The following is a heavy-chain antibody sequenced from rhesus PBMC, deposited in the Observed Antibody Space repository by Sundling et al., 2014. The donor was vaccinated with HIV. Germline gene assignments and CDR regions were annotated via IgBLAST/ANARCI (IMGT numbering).Heavy chain of an antibody. J-gene: IGHJ4*01. CDR2: INSGGNIT. CDR1: GFTFSSYG. V-gene: IGHV3-103*01. Sequence: EVQLVGTGGGLVQPGGSQKLSCAASGFTFSSYGMTWVRQAPGKGLEWVSAINSGGNITYYADSVRGRFTISRDNSKNTLSLQMNNLRPEDTAVYYCAKLDYWGQGVLVTVSS. CDR3: AKLDY.